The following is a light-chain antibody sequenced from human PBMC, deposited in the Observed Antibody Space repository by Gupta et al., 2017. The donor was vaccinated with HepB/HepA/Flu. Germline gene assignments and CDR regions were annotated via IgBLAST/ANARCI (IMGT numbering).Light chain of an antibody. CDR2: DSS. CDR1: QRIITY. J-gene: IGKJ4*01. Sequence: EILLPPSPATLSLSPGEGATLSCRASQRIITYLAWYQQKPGQAPSLLIYDSSKRATGIPARFSGSGSGTDFTLTVTILEPEDSAVYYCQQRSNWPLTFGGGTKVEIK. V-gene: IGKV3-11*01. CDR3: QQRSNWPLT.